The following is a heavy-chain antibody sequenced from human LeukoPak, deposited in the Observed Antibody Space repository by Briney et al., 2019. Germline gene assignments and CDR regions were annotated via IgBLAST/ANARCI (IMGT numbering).Heavy chain of an antibody. CDR3: ARGTTVTQLYDAFDI. D-gene: IGHD4-17*01. V-gene: IGHV3-11*05. Sequence: GGSLRLSCAASGFTFSDYYMSWIRQAPGKGLEWVSYISSSSSYTNYADSVKGRFTISRDNAKNSLYLQMNSLRAEDTAVYYCARGTTVTQLYDAFDIWGQGTMVTVSS. J-gene: IGHJ3*02. CDR2: ISSSSSYT. CDR1: GFTFSDYY.